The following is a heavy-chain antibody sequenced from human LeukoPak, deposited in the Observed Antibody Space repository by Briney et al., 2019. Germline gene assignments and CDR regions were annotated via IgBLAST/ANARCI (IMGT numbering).Heavy chain of an antibody. CDR1: GFTFSSYG. V-gene: IGHV3-30*03. Sequence: GGSLRLSCAASGFTFSSYGMYWVRQAPGKGLEWVAVISYDGSNKYYADSVKGRFTISRDNSRNTLYLQVNSLRAEDTALYYCARALYGSGWCQDYWGQGTLVTVSS. J-gene: IGHJ4*02. CDR3: ARALYGSGWCQDY. CDR2: ISYDGSNK. D-gene: IGHD6-19*01.